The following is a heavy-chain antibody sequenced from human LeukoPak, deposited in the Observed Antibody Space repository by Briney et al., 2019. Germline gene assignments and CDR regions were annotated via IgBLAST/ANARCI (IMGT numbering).Heavy chain of an antibody. J-gene: IGHJ4*02. D-gene: IGHD6-6*01. CDR2: IWYDGSNK. V-gene: IGHV3-33*01. Sequence: GRSLRLSCAASGFTFSSYGMHWVRQAPGKGLEWVAVIWYDGSNKYYADSVKGRFTTSRDNSKNTLYLQMNSLRAEDTAVYYCARGEYSSSPCDYWGQGTLVTVSS. CDR1: GFTFSSYG. CDR3: ARGEYSSSPCDY.